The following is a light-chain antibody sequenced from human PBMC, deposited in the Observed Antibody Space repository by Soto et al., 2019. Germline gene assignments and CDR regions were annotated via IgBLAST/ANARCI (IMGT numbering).Light chain of an antibody. CDR3: QKYSSPLT. V-gene: IGKV3-20*01. CDR2: GAT. J-gene: IGKJ4*01. Sequence: EIVLTQSPGTLSLSPGERATLSCRASHSVSSSYLGWYQQKPSQAPRLLNSGATSRATGIPDRFSGRGARTDITITISRLEHEYATEYYQQKYSSPLTFGRGTKVDIK. CDR1: HSVSSSY.